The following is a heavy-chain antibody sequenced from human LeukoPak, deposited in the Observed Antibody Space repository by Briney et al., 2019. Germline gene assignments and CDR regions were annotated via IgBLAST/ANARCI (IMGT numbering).Heavy chain of an antibody. CDR1: GGSISSYY. CDR3: AREGAEVRGVLVKYYFDY. CDR2: IYTTGST. D-gene: IGHD3-10*01. Sequence: SETLSLTCTVSGGSISSYYWSWIRQPAAKGLEWVGRIYTTGSTNYNPSLKSRVTMSVDTSKNQFSLKLTSVTAADTAVYYCAREGAEVRGVLVKYYFDYWGQGALVTVSS. V-gene: IGHV4-4*07. J-gene: IGHJ4*02.